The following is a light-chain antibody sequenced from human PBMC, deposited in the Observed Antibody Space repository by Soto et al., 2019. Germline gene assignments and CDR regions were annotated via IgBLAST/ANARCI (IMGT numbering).Light chain of an antibody. CDR2: AVN. V-gene: IGLV2-14*01. Sequence: QSVLTQPASVSGSPGQSITISCTGTSRDVGFFDYVSWYQQHPGKAPKLLIYAVNKRPSGISIRFSGSKSGTAAALTISGLQAEDEAAYYCSSYTSSRLVVFGGGTKVTVL. CDR1: SRDVGFFDY. CDR3: SSYTSSRLVV. J-gene: IGLJ2*01.